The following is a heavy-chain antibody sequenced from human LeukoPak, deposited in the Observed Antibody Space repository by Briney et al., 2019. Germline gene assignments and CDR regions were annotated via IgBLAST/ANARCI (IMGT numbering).Heavy chain of an antibody. D-gene: IGHD3-10*01. J-gene: IGHJ5*02. CDR2: IIPIFGTA. Sequence: GASVKVSCKASGGTFSSYAISWVRQAPGQGLEWMGRIIPIFGTANYAQKFQGRVTITTDESTSTAYMELSSLRSEDTAVYYRARDHSRHYGSGSYWFDPWGQGTLVTVSS. CDR3: ARDHSRHYGSGSYWFDP. V-gene: IGHV1-69*05. CDR1: GGTFSSYA.